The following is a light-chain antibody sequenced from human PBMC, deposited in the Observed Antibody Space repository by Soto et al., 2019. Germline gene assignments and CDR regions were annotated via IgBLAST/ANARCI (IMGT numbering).Light chain of an antibody. CDR1: SSDVGSYNY. CDR3: SSYTSSSAL. Sequence: ALTQPASVSGSPGQSITISCTGTSSDVGSYNYVSWYQQHPGKAPKLMIYEVSDRPSGISSRFSGSKSGNTASLTISGLQTEDEADYYCSSYTSSSALFGTGTKVTVL. J-gene: IGLJ1*01. V-gene: IGLV2-14*01. CDR2: EVS.